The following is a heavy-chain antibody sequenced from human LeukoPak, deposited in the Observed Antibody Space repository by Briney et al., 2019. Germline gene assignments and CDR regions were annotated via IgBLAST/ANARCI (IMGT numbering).Heavy chain of an antibody. CDR2: IYYSGST. D-gene: IGHD3-3*01. CDR1: GGSISSYY. CDR3: ARARRTHYDFWSGYFGLVYFDY. Sequence: SETLSLTCTVSGGSISSYYWSWIRQPAGKGLEWIGYIYYSGSTNYNPSLKSRVTISVDASKNQFSLKLSSVTAADTAVYYCARARRTHYDFWSGYFGLVYFDYWGQGTLVTVSS. V-gene: IGHV4-59*01. J-gene: IGHJ4*02.